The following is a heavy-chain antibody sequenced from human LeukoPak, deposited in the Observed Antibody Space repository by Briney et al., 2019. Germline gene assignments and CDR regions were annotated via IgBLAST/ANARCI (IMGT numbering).Heavy chain of an antibody. D-gene: IGHD1-26*01. CDR3: ARERRKNSGSYGAFDI. V-gene: IGHV4-61*02. CDR2: IYTSGST. Sequence: SETLSLTCTVSGGSISSGSYYWSWIRQPAGKGLEWIGRIYTSGSTNYNPSLKSRVTISVDTSKNQFSLKLSSVTAADTAVYYCARERRKNSGSYGAFDIWGQGTIVTVSS. J-gene: IGHJ3*02. CDR1: GGSISSGSYY.